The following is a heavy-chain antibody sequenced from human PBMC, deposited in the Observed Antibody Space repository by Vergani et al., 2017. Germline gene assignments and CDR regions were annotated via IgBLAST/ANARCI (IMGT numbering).Heavy chain of an antibody. J-gene: IGHJ6*02. CDR1: GFTFRSYA. CDR3: APGEFYYYYGMDV. Sequence: EVQLLESGGGLVQPGGSLRLSCAASGFTFRSYAMSWVRQAPGKGREWVSAISGSGGSTYYADSVKGRFTISRDNSKNTLYLQMNSLRAEDTAVYYCAPGEFYYYYGMDVWGQGTTVTVSS. D-gene: IGHD3-10*01. CDR2: ISGSGGST. V-gene: IGHV3-23*01.